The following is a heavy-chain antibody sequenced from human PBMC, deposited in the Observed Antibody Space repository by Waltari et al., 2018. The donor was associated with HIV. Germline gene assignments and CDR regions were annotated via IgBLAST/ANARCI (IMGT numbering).Heavy chain of an antibody. V-gene: IGHV1-3*01. CDR2: INAGNGNT. Sequence: VKKPGASVKVSCKASGYTFTSYAMHWVRQAPGQRLEWMGWINAGNGNTKYSQKFQGRVTITRDTSASTAYMELSSLRSEDTAVYYCARGRGTGIVGATHFDYWGQGTLVTVSS. CDR1: GYTFTSYA. J-gene: IGHJ4*02. D-gene: IGHD1-26*01. CDR3: ARGRGTGIVGATHFDY.